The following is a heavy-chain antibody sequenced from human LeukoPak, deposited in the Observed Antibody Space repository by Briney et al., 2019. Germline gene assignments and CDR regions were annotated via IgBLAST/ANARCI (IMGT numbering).Heavy chain of an antibody. Sequence: SVKVSCTASGGTFSSYGISWVRQAPGQGLEWMGGIIPIFGTANYAQKFQGRVTITADESTSTAYMELSSLRSEDTAVYYCARLDEYSSSSRYYGMDVWGQGTTVTVSS. CDR1: GGTFSSYG. V-gene: IGHV1-69*13. CDR2: IIPIFGTA. J-gene: IGHJ6*02. D-gene: IGHD6-6*01. CDR3: ARLDEYSSSSRYYGMDV.